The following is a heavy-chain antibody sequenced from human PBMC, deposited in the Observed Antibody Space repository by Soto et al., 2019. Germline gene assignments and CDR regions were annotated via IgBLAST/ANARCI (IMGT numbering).Heavy chain of an antibody. V-gene: IGHV3-30*03. CDR3: STSSRNEYHFAMDA. D-gene: IGHD6-6*01. J-gene: IGHJ6*02. Sequence: GGSLRLSCAASGFTFNSYGMHWVRQGPGNGLEWVAFISYDSTKTYYADSVKGRFTISRDNSKNTLYLQMNSLRAEDTAVYFCSTSSRNEYHFAMDAWGQGTTVTVSS. CDR1: GFTFNSYG. CDR2: ISYDSTKT.